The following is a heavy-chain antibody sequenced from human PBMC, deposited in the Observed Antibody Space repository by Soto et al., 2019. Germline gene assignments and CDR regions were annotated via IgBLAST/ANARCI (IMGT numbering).Heavy chain of an antibody. CDR3: AREAYYDSSLIDY. Sequence: PXETLSLTCAVYNWSFSGYYWTWIRQPPGKGLEWIGEINHSGSTNYNPSLKSRVTISVDTSKNQFSLKLSSVTAADTAVYYCAREAYYDSSLIDYWGQGNLVTVSS. D-gene: IGHD3-22*01. CDR1: NWSFSGYY. J-gene: IGHJ4*02. CDR2: INHSGST. V-gene: IGHV4-34*01.